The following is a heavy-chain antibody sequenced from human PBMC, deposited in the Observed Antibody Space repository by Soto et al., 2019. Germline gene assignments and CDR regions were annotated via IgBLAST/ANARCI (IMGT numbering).Heavy chain of an antibody. J-gene: IGHJ4*01. CDR2: ISSTGAI. Sequence: GGSLRLSCAATGFSFSSYDMNWVRQAPGKGLEWISYISSTGAIHHADSVKGRFTISRDNTNNLLYLQMNSLRAEDTALYYCARDFYGGFSYGPGDNWGQGTLVTVSS. CDR3: ARDFYGGFSYGPGDN. V-gene: IGHV3-48*03. D-gene: IGHD2-15*01. CDR1: GFSFSSYD.